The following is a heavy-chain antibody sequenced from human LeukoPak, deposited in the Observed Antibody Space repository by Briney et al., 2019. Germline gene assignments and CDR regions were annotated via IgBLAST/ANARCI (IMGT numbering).Heavy chain of an antibody. D-gene: IGHD2-15*01. J-gene: IGHJ4*02. Sequence: NPSETLSLTCAVYGGSFSGYCWSWIRQPPGKGLEWIGEINHSGSTNYNPSLKSRVTISVDTSKNQFSLKLSSVTAADTAVYHCARGPRKICSGGSCYSDYWGQGTLVTVSS. CDR1: GGSFSGYC. CDR3: ARGPRKICSGGSCYSDY. V-gene: IGHV4-34*01. CDR2: INHSGST.